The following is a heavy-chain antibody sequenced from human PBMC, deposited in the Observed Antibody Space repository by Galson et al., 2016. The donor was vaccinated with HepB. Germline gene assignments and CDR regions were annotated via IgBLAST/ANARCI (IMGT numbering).Heavy chain of an antibody. J-gene: IGHJ3*02. CDR3: ARYGSGSFPDAFDI. CDR2: TYYKSKWYN. D-gene: IGHD3-10*01. V-gene: IGHV6-1*01. Sequence: CAISGDSVSNHRAAWNWIRQSPSRGLEWQGRTYYKSKWYNDYAVSVKSRITINPDTSKNQFSLQLNSVTPEDTAVYYCARYGSGSFPDAFDIWGQGTMVTVSS. CDR1: GDSVSNHRAA.